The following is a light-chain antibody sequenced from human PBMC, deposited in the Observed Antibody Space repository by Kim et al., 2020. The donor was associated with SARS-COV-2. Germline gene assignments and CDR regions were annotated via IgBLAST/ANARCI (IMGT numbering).Light chain of an antibody. CDR1: QHISNS. CDR2: DAS. CDR3: QQYDNLP. Sequence: LSASVGDRVPITCRASQHISNSFNSYQQTPGEAPKLLIYDASNLQTGVPSRFSGSGSGTDFTFSISSLQPEDIATNYCQQYDNLPFGGGTKVDIK. J-gene: IGKJ4*01. V-gene: IGKV1-33*01.